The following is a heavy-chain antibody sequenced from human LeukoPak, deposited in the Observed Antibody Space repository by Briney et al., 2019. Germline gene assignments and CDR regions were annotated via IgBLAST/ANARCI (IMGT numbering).Heavy chain of an antibody. CDR1: GYTFTSYY. Sequence: ASVKVSCKASGYTFTSYYMHWVRQAPGQGLEWMGIINPSGGSTSYAQKFQSRVTMTRDTSTSTVYMELSSLRSEDTAVYYCARGGPHYYGSGSYPNDYWGQGTLVTVSS. J-gene: IGHJ4*02. V-gene: IGHV1-46*01. D-gene: IGHD3-10*01. CDR2: INPSGGST. CDR3: ARGGPHYYGSGSYPNDY.